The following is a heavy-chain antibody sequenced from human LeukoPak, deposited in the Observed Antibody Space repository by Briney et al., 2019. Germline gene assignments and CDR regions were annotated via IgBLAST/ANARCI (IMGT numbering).Heavy chain of an antibody. D-gene: IGHD3-10*02. Sequence: GGSLRLSCAASGLMFSTSGMHWVRQAPGKGLEWVAFIQYDGSEIYYADSLKGRFTISRDNSKNTLYLQVNSLRAEDTAVFYCARESGAAKIGQMLNYWGQGTLVTVSS. J-gene: IGHJ4*02. CDR3: ARESGAAKIGQMLNY. CDR2: IQYDGSEI. V-gene: IGHV3-30*02. CDR1: GLMFSTSG.